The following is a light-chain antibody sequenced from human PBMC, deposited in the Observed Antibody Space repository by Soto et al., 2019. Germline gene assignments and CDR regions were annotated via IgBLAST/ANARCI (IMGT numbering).Light chain of an antibody. V-gene: IGKV3-20*01. CDR2: GAS. J-gene: IGKJ5*01. CDR3: QQYGTSAPIT. CDR1: QSVSSNY. Sequence: EIVLTQSPGTLSLSPGERATLSCRASQSVSSNYLAWYQQKPGQDPSLLIYGASSRATGIPDRFSGSGSGTDFTLTISRLEPEDFGMYYCQQYGTSAPITFGQGTRVEIE.